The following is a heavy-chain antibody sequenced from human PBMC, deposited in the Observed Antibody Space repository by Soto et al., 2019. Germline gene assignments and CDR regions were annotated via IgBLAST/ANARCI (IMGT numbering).Heavy chain of an antibody. J-gene: IGHJ4*02. Sequence: QVQLVESGGGVVQPGTSLRLSCVGSGFTFRSYVIHWVRQAPGKGLEWVALTSYGGSNTYYDDSVKGRFTISRDNSRNTVDLQMDSLRLEDTALYYCARWGTMGGLDVWGQGTLVSVSS. CDR3: ARWGTMGGLDV. CDR2: TSYGGSNT. D-gene: IGHD3-16*01. V-gene: IGHV3-33*05. CDR1: GFTFRSYV.